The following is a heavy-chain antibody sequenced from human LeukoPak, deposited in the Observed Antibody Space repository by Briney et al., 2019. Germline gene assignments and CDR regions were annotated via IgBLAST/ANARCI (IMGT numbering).Heavy chain of an antibody. Sequence: GGSLRLSCAASGFTFDGYTMHWVRQAPGKGLEWVSLISWDGGSTYYADSVKGRFTISRDNAKNSLYLQMNSLRAEDTAVYYCARRGGYDSSGYYPCFDYWGQGTLVTVSS. V-gene: IGHV3-43*01. J-gene: IGHJ4*02. CDR3: ARRGGYDSSGYYPCFDY. CDR1: GFTFDGYT. D-gene: IGHD3-22*01. CDR2: ISWDGGST.